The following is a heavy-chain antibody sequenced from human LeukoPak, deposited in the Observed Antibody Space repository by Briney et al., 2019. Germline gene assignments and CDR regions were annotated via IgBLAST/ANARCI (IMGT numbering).Heavy chain of an antibody. CDR1: GHTLTGYY. CDR2: INANSGGT. D-gene: IGHD5-12*01. J-gene: IGHJ3*02. CDR3: ARGPYIGSAFDI. V-gene: IGHV1-2*02. Sequence: ASVKVSCKASGHTLTGYYMHWVRQAPGQGLEWMGWINANSGGTNYAQKFQGRVTMTRDMSTSTVYMELSSLRSEDTAVYYCARGPYIGSAFDIWGQGTMVTVSS.